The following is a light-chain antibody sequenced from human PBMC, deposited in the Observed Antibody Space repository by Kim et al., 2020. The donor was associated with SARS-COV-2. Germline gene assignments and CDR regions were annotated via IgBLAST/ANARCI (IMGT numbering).Light chain of an antibody. CDR1: QSINAY. J-gene: IGKJ4*01. Sequence: DIQMTQSPSSLAASVGDRVTITCRASQSINAYLNWYQQKPGKAPKLLIYAASTLQSGVPSRFSGSGSGTDFTLTITSLQPEDLATYYCQQSQTAPLLTFGGGTKLEI. CDR3: QQSQTAPLLT. V-gene: IGKV1-39*01. CDR2: AAS.